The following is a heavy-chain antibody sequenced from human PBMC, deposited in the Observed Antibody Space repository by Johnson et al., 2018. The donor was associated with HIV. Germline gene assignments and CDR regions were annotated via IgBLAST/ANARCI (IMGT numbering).Heavy chain of an antibody. D-gene: IGHD6-13*01. CDR2: ISYDGIKT. V-gene: IGHV3-30*03. CDR3: ARPNRPQYRSTFDI. Sequence: QVQLVESGGGVVQPGTSLRLSCAASGFTFSSYGMLWVRQAPGKGLEWVALISYDGIKTYYVDSVKARFTISRDDARNTLYLQMNSLRIEDTGLYYCARPNRPQYRSTFDIWGQGTKVTVSS. J-gene: IGHJ3*02. CDR1: GFTFSSYG.